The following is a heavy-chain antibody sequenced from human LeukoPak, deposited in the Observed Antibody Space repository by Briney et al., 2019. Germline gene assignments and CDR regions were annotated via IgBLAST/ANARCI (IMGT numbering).Heavy chain of an antibody. Sequence: ASVKVSCKVSGYTLTDLSIHWMRQAPGTGLERMGGFDPEDGETIYAQKFQGRVTMTEDTSTDTAYMELSSLRSEDTAVYYCATRWQSSGYYYGGEGAFDIWGQGTMVTVSS. CDR3: ATRWQSSGYYYGGEGAFDI. CDR2: FDPEDGET. D-gene: IGHD3-22*01. V-gene: IGHV1-24*01. CDR1: GYTLTDLS. J-gene: IGHJ3*02.